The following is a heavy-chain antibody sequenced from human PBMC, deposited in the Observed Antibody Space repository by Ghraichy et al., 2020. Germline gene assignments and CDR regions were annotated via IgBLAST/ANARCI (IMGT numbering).Heavy chain of an antibody. V-gene: IGHV4-59*01. J-gene: IGHJ4*02. D-gene: IGHD5-12*01. Sequence: SETLSLTCTVSGGSISSYYWHWIRQPPGTGLEWIGYVYYCGSTNYNYNPSLKSRVTISVDRSKNQFSLKLSSVTAADTAVYYCARDLRHSGYDYIDNWGQGTLVTVSS. CDR2: VYYCGSTNY. CDR3: ARDLRHSGYDYIDN. CDR1: GGSISSYY.